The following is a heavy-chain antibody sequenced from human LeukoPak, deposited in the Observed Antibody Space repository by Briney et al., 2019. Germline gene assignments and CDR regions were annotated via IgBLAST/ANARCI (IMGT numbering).Heavy chain of an antibody. CDR3: AGAPAGYCSGGSCRYFDY. D-gene: IGHD2-15*01. CDR1: GYSISSGYY. CDR2: IYHSGST. J-gene: IGHJ4*02. V-gene: IGHV4-38-2*02. Sequence: SETLSLTCTVSGYSISSGYYWGWIRQPPGKGLEWIGSIYHSGSTYYNPSLKSRVTISVDTSKNQFSLKLSSVTAADTAVYYCAGAPAGYCSGGSCRYFDYWGQGTLVTVSS.